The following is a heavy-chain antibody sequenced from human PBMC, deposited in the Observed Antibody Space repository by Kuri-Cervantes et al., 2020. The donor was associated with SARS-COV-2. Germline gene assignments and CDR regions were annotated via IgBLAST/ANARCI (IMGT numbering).Heavy chain of an antibody. V-gene: IGHV3-30-3*01. J-gene: IGHJ4*02. CDR3: ASWVGGTTLDYFDY. D-gene: IGHD1-7*01. Sequence: GGSLRLSCAASGFTFSSYAMHWVRQAPGKGLEWVAVISYDGSNKYYADSVKGRFTISRDNSKSTLYLQMKSLRAEDTAVYFWASWVGGTTLDYFDYWGQGTLVTVSS. CDR1: GFTFSSYA. CDR2: ISYDGSNK.